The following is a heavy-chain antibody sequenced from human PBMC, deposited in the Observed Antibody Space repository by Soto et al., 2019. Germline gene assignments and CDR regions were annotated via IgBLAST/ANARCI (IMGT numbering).Heavy chain of an antibody. Sequence: PGGSLRLSCAASGFTFSSYGMHWVRQAPGKGLEWVAVISYDGSNKYYADSVKGRFTISRDNSKNTLYLQMNSLRAEDTAVYYCAKLLVGILTGYPFDYWGQGTLVTVSS. J-gene: IGHJ4*02. V-gene: IGHV3-30*18. D-gene: IGHD3-9*01. CDR2: ISYDGSNK. CDR3: AKLLVGILTGYPFDY. CDR1: GFTFSSYG.